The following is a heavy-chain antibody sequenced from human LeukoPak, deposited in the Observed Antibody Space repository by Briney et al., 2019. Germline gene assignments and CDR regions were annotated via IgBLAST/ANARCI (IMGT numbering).Heavy chain of an antibody. Sequence: PSETLSLTCTVSGGSISSYYWSWIRQPPGKGLEWIGYIYYSGSTNYNPSLKSRVTISVDTSKNQFSLKLSSVTAADTAVYYCARWGYHGGYFDYWGQGTLVTVSS. V-gene: IGHV4-59*08. CDR2: IYYSGST. CDR3: ARWGYHGGYFDY. D-gene: IGHD3-16*01. CDR1: GGSISSYY. J-gene: IGHJ4*02.